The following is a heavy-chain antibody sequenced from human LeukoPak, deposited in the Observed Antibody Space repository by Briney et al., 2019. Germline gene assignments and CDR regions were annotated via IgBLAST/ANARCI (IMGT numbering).Heavy chain of an antibody. Sequence: SETLSLTCTVSGGSISSHYWNWIRQPPGKGLEWIGYIYYSGSNNYNPSLKSRVTIPVDTSKNQFSLKLSSVTAADTAVYYCARETTVVTPGRSDVFDIWGQGTMVTVSS. CDR1: GGSISSHY. V-gene: IGHV4-59*11. D-gene: IGHD4-23*01. J-gene: IGHJ3*02. CDR2: IYYSGSN. CDR3: ARETTVVTPGRSDVFDI.